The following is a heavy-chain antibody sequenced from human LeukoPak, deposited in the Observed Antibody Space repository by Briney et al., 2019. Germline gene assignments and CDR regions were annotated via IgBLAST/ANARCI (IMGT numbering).Heavy chain of an antibody. CDR2: IIPIFGTA. J-gene: IGHJ4*02. CDR1: GYTFTGYY. Sequence: GASVKVSCKASGYTFTGYYMHWVRQAPGQGLEWMGGIIPIFGTANYAQKFQGRVTITADKSTSTAYMELSSLRSEDTAVYYCASPGALSAHSSGADYWGQGTLVTVSS. V-gene: IGHV1-69*06. D-gene: IGHD6-19*01. CDR3: ASPGALSAHSSGADY.